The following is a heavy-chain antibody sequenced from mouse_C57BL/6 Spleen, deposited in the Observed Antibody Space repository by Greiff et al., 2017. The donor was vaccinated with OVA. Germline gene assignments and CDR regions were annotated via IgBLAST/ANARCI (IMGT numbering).Heavy chain of an antibody. CDR3: TRWGLLPDY. Sequence: VQLQQSGAELVRPGASVTLSCKASGYTFTDYEMHWVKQTPVHGLEWIGAIDPETGGTAYNQKFKGKAILTVDKSSSTAYMELRSLTSEDSAVYYCTRWGLLPDYWGQGTSVTVSS. V-gene: IGHV1-15*01. D-gene: IGHD2-3*01. J-gene: IGHJ4*01. CDR2: IDPETGGT. CDR1: GYTFTDYE.